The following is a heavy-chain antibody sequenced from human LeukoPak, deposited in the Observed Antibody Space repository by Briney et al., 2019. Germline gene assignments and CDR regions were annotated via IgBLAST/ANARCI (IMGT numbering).Heavy chain of an antibody. D-gene: IGHD2-2*01. Sequence: PGGSLRLSCAASGFTFSSYAMHWVRQAPGKGLEWVAVIWYDGSNKYYADSLKGRFTISRDNSKSTLYLEMNSLRAEDTAMYYCARGGYCSSTSCYRSLFANYWGQGTLVTVS. CDR2: IWYDGSNK. CDR3: ARGGYCSSTSCYRSLFANY. V-gene: IGHV3-33*08. CDR1: GFTFSSYA. J-gene: IGHJ4*02.